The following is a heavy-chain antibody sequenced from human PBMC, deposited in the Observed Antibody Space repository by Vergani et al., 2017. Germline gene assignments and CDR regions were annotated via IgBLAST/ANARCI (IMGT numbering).Heavy chain of an antibody. D-gene: IGHD3-22*01. CDR1: GGSISSSSYY. V-gene: IGHV4-39*07. Sequence: QLQLQESGPGLVKPSETLSLTCTVSGGSISSSSYYWGWIRQPPGKGLEWIGSIYYSGSTYYNPSLKSRVTISVDTSKNQFSLKMSSVTAADTAVYYCARDSVVYYYDSSGYYNWFDPWGQGTLVTVSS. CDR2: IYYSGST. CDR3: ARDSVVYYYDSSGYYNWFDP. J-gene: IGHJ5*02.